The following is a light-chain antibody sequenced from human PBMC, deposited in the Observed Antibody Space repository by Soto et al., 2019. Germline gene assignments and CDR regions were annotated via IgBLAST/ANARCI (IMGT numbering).Light chain of an antibody. CDR3: QSYDSDNHWV. CDR2: EDD. CDR1: SGSVASNS. Sequence: NFMLTQPHSVSESPGKTVTISCTRSSGSVASNSVQWYQQRPGSAPTTVISEDDQRPSGVPDRFSGSIDTSSNSPSLTISGLKTEDEADYYCQSYDSDNHWVFGGGTKLTVL. J-gene: IGLJ3*02. V-gene: IGLV6-57*04.